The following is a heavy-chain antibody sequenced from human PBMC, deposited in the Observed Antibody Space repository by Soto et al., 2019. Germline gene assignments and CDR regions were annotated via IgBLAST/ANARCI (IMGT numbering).Heavy chain of an antibody. J-gene: IGHJ6*02. CDR3: ARAPPPGGWLPPMDV. CDR2: INPNSGGT. D-gene: IGHD5-12*01. V-gene: IGHV1-2*04. CDR1: GYTFTGYY. Sequence: GASVKVSCKASGYTFTGYYMHWVRQAPGQGLEWMGWINPNSGGTNYAQKFQGWVTMTRDTSISTAYMELSRLRSDDTAVYYCARAPPPGGWLPPMDVWGQGTTVTVSS.